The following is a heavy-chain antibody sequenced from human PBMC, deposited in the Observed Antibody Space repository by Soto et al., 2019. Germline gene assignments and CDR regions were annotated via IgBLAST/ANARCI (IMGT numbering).Heavy chain of an antibody. CDR3: AVGAKRGYNWFDP. D-gene: IGHD1-26*01. CDR1: GGSISSYY. Sequence: QVQLQESGPGLVKPSETLSLTCTVSGGSISSYYWSWIRQPPGKGLEWIGYIYYSGSTNYNPSLKSRVTMSXDXXKNQFSLKLSSVTAADTAVYYCAVGAKRGYNWFDPWGQGTLVTVSS. CDR2: IYYSGST. V-gene: IGHV4-59*01. J-gene: IGHJ5*02.